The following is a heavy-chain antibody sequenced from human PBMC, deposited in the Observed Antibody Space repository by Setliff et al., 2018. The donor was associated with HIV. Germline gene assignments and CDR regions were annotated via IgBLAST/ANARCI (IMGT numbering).Heavy chain of an antibody. CDR3: ARRYYDSSGYYYPFDY. D-gene: IGHD3-22*01. J-gene: IGHJ4*02. V-gene: IGHV4-39*01. Sequence: SETLSLTCTVSGDSISRSSYYWGWIRQPPGKGLEWIGNIYYIGITNYYPSLESRVTISVDTSKNQFSLKLSSVTAADTAVYYCARRYYDSSGYYYPFDYWGQGTLVTVSS. CDR2: IYYIGIT. CDR1: GDSISRSSYY.